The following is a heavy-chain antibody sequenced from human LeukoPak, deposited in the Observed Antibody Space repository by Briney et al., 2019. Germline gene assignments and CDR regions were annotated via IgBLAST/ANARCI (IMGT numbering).Heavy chain of an antibody. V-gene: IGHV1-69*13. D-gene: IGHD1-26*01. CDR2: IIPIFGTA. Sequence: ASVKVSCKASGGTFSSYAISWVRQAPGQGLEWMGGIIPIFGTANYAQKFQGRVTITADESTSTAYMELSSLRSEDTAVYYCARGGSYVNPHCDYWGQGTLVTVSS. CDR1: GGTFSSYA. J-gene: IGHJ4*02. CDR3: ARGGSYVNPHCDY.